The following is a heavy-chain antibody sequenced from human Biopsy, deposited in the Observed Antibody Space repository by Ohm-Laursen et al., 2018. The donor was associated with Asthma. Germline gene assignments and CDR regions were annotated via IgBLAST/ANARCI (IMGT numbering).Heavy chain of an antibody. CDR1: GFTFSNYA. J-gene: IGHJ4*02. CDR3: AGFVQAEEGVC. D-gene: IGHD2-15*01. CDR2: ITGNGSQM. V-gene: IGHV3-7*01. Sequence: GSLRLSCSASGFTFSNYAMSWVRQAPGKGLEWVATITGNGSQMCYADSVTGRCTISRDNSKNSLYLQMYSLRAEDTAAYLCAGFVQAEEGVCWGQGTRVTVSP.